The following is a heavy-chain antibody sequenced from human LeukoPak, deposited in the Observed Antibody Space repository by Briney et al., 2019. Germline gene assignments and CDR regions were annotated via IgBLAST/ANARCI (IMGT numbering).Heavy chain of an antibody. V-gene: IGHV3-21*01. CDR3: ARTSSSWYDVLDY. CDR2: ISSSSSYI. D-gene: IGHD6-13*01. J-gene: IGHJ4*02. Sequence: PGGSLRLSCAASGFTFSSYSMNWVRQAPGKGLEWVSSISSSSSYIYYADSVKGRFTISRDNAKNSLYLQMNSLRAEDTAVYYCARTSSSWYDVLDYWGQGTLVTVSS. CDR1: GFTFSSYS.